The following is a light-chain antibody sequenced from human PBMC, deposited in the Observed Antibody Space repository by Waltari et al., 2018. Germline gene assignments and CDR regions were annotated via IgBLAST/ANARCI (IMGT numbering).Light chain of an antibody. CDR2: HAS. Sequence: EIVLTQSPGTLSLSPGERATLSCRASESVGKYLAWYQQRPGQAPRLVMFHASNRATGIADRFSGSGSGTDFSLTISRLEPEDFAVYYCQKYNRLPATFGQGTKVEIK. CDR1: ESVGKY. CDR3: QKYNRLPAT. J-gene: IGKJ1*01. V-gene: IGKV3-20*01.